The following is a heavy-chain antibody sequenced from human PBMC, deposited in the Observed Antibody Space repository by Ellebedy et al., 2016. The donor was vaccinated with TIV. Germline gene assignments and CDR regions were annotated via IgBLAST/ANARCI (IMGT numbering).Heavy chain of an antibody. CDR2: ISGSGGST. D-gene: IGHD6-19*01. CDR1: GFTFSSYA. Sequence: GGSLRLSCAASGFTFSSYAMSWVRQAPGKGLEWVSAISGSGGSTYYADSVKGRFTISRNDSKNTLYLQMNSLRAEDTAIYYCSREAGTSGWYSGFQHWGQGTLVTVSS. J-gene: IGHJ1*01. V-gene: IGHV3-23*01. CDR3: SREAGTSGWYSGFQH.